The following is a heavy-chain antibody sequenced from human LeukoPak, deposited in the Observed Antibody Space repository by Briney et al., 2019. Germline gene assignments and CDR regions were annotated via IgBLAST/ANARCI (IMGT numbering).Heavy chain of an antibody. Sequence: GGSLRLSCAASGLRFSDYYVSWIRQAPGKGLEWVAVISYDGSTKYYADSVKGRFTISRDNSKNTLYLQMNGLRAEDTAIYYCAKTFYDSGSYWGAFDYWGQGTLVTVSS. D-gene: IGHD3-10*01. J-gene: IGHJ4*02. CDR1: GLRFSDYY. V-gene: IGHV3-30*18. CDR3: AKTFYDSGSYWGAFDY. CDR2: ISYDGSTK.